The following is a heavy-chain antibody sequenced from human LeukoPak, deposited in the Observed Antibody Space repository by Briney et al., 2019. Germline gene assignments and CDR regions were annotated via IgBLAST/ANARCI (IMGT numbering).Heavy chain of an antibody. CDR2: ISAYNGNT. D-gene: IGHD3-3*01. V-gene: IGHV1-18*01. CDR1: GYTFTSYG. CDR3: ARGIGPEKRFLEWLPYNWFDP. Sequence: ASVKVSCKASGYTFTSYGISWVRQAPGQGLEWMGWISAYNGNTNYAQKLQGRVTMTTDTSTSTAYMELRSLRSDDTAVYYCARGIGPEKRFLEWLPYNWFDPWGQGTLVTVSS. J-gene: IGHJ5*02.